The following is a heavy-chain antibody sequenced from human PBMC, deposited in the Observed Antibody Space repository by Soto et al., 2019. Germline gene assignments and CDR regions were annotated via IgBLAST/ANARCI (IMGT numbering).Heavy chain of an antibody. CDR3: SADRPDIGVGWWV. V-gene: IGHV1-58*02. Sequence: SVKISCKASGSGFISSGIQWVRQAHGQRLEWIGWIVVASGQTNYAQNFRGRVAITRDASTATAYIELTGLTSEDTAVYFCSADRPDIGVGWWVWGQGTTVTVSS. CDR1: GSGFISSG. CDR2: IVVASGQT. D-gene: IGHD2-15*01. J-gene: IGHJ6*02.